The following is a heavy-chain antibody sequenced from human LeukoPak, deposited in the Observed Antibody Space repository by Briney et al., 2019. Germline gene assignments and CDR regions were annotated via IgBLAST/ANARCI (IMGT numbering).Heavy chain of an antibody. V-gene: IGHV4-59*01. D-gene: IGHD3-3*01. CDR3: ARIFGADFWSGYYTDYYYYMDV. CDR2: IYYSGST. J-gene: IGHJ6*03. Sequence: SETLSLTCTVSGGSISSYYWSWIRQPPGKGLEWIGYIYYSGSTNYNPSLKSRVTISVDTSKNQFSLKLSSVTAADTAVYYCARIFGADFWSGYYTDYYYYMDVWGKGTTVTVSS. CDR1: GGSISSYY.